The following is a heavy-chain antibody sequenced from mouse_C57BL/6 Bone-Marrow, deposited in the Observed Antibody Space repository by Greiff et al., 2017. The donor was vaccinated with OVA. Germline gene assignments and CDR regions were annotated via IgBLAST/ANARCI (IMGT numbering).Heavy chain of an antibody. CDR2: ISDGGSYT. CDR1: GFTFSSYA. V-gene: IGHV5-4*01. Sequence: EVQGVESGGGLVKPGGSLKLSCAASGFTFSSYAMSWVRQTPEKRLEWVATISDGGSYTYYPDNVKGRFTISRDNAKNNLYLQMSHLKSEDTAMYYCARGEPSYYSNYGWKAYWDQRTLVAVSA. CDR3: ARGEPSYYSNYGWKAY. D-gene: IGHD2-5*01. J-gene: IGHJ3*01.